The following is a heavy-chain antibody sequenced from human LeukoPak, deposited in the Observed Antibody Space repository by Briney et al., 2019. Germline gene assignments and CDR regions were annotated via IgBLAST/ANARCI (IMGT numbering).Heavy chain of an antibody. V-gene: IGHV4-38-2*01. J-gene: IGHJ4*02. CDR3: ARASTIYDFLDH. CDR1: GYSISSGYY. D-gene: IGHD3-3*01. Sequence: KPSETLSLTCAVSGYSISSGYYWGWIRQPPGKGLEWIGSIYHSGSTYYNPSLKSRVTISVDTSKNQFSLKLSSVTAADTAVYYCARASTIYDFLDHWGQGTLVTVSS. CDR2: IYHSGST.